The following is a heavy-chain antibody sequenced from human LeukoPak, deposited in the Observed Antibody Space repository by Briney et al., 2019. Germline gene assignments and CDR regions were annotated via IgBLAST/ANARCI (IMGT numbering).Heavy chain of an antibody. V-gene: IGHV4-39*01. CDR1: AGSISNSSYG. J-gene: IGHJ4*02. Sequence: SETLSLTCTVSAGSISNSSYGCGWIRQPPGKGLEWIGRMYDSGSTYYHPSLTSPATISVDTSKNQFCMKLTSVTAADTAVYYCASHGRMGTINPSYWGQGTLVTVSS. D-gene: IGHD5-24*01. CDR2: MYDSGST. CDR3: ASHGRMGTINPSY.